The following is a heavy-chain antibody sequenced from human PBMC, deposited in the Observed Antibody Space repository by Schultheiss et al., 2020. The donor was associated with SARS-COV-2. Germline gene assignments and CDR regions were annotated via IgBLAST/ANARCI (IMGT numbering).Heavy chain of an antibody. CDR2: IRDNGGST. CDR3: ARSGVYDFWSGYSSFHFYYYMDA. V-gene: IGHV3-64D*06. D-gene: IGHD3-3*01. Sequence: GGSLRLSCSASGFTFSDYDMHWVRQVTGQGLQYISAIRDNGGSTYYADAVKGRFTISRDNSKNTLSLQMRSLRPEDTAVYYCARSGVYDFWSGYSSFHFYYYMDAWGKGTPVTVSS. J-gene: IGHJ6*03. CDR1: GFTFSDYD.